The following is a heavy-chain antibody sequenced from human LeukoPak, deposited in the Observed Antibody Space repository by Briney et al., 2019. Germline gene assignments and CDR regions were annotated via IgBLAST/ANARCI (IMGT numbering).Heavy chain of an antibody. Sequence: ASVKVSCKASGYTFTSYGISWVRQAPGQGLEWMGRISAYNGNTNYAQKLQGRVTMTTDTSTSTAYMELRSLRSDDTAVYYCARDGIMITFGGVIVIPYFDYWSQGTLVTVSS. V-gene: IGHV1-18*01. CDR2: ISAYNGNT. CDR3: ARDGIMITFGGVIVIPYFDY. CDR1: GYTFTSYG. D-gene: IGHD3-16*02. J-gene: IGHJ4*02.